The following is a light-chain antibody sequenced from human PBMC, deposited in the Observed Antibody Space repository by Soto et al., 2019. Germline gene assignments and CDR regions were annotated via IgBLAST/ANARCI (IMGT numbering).Light chain of an antibody. CDR3: QQYYTAQLT. CDR1: QSVSSK. CDR2: GAS. Sequence: ETVMTQSPATLSLSPGERATLSCRASQSVSSKLVWYQQKPGQAPRFLIYGASTRATGIPARFRGSGSGTEFTLTIDSLQSEDFAVYYCQQYYTAQLTFGPGTKVDIK. J-gene: IGKJ3*01. V-gene: IGKV3-15*01.